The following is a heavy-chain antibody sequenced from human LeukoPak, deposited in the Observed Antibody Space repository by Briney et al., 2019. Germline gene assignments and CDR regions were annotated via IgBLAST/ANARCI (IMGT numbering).Heavy chain of an antibody. CDR2: IRYDGNDK. V-gene: IGHV3-30*02. J-gene: IGHJ6*03. Sequence: PGGSLRLSCAASGFTFSSYGIHWVRLAPGKGLAWVAFIRYDGNDKYYADSVKGRFTISRDNSKNTVFLQMNSLRTEDTAVYYCAKDQGLRQYDYSYCMDVWGKGTTVTIFS. CDR3: AKDQGLRQYDYSYCMDV. D-gene: IGHD3-16*01. CDR1: GFTFSSYG.